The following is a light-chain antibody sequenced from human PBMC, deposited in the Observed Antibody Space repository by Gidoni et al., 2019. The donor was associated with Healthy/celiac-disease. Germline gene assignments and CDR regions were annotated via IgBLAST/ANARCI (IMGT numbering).Light chain of an antibody. Sequence: QSVLTQPPSVSGAPGQRGTISCTGSSSNIGAGYDVHWYQQLPGTAPKLLIYGNTNLPSGVPDRFSGSKSGTSASLAITGLQAEDEADYYCQSYDSSLSGWVFGGGTKLTVL. CDR2: GNT. CDR3: QSYDSSLSGWV. V-gene: IGLV1-40*01. J-gene: IGLJ3*02. CDR1: SSNIGAGYD.